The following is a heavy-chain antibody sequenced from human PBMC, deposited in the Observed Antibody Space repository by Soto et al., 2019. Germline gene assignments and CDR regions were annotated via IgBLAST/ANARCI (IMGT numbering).Heavy chain of an antibody. CDR3: AKDRLAGXFDF. CDR1: GFTFSNYA. Sequence: GGSLRLACAASGFTFSNYAMSWVRQAPGKGLEWVSLVSATVGTTYYTDSVKGRFTISRDNSRNTVYLQMNSLRADDTAVYYCAKDRLAGXFDFWAQRTLVTISS. J-gene: IGHJ4*02. D-gene: IGHD3-16*01. CDR2: VSATVGTT. V-gene: IGHV3-23*01.